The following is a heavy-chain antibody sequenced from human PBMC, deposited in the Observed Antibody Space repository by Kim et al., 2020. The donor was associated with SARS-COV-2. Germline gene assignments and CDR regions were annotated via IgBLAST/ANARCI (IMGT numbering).Heavy chain of an antibody. V-gene: IGHV4-4*02. D-gene: IGHD6-13*01. Sequence: PALKSRVTISVEKSKNQFSLKLSSVTAADTAVYYCARGLGWVAAAAYFDYWGQGTLVTVSS. J-gene: IGHJ4*02. CDR3: ARGLGWVAAAAYFDY.